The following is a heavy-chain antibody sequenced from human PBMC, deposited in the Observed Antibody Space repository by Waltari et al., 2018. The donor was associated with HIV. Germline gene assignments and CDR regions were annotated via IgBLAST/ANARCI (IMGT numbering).Heavy chain of an antibody. Sequence: QVQLVQSGVEVKKPGSSVKVSCKASGGIFSSYLMSWGRQAPGQGLEWMGGIIPMSGTTKYAHKFQGRLTISADGVTATVYMELTSLRSEDTAVYYCARPPDYSDSGASYGTDVWGQGTTVIVSS. J-gene: IGHJ6*02. CDR3: ARPPDYSDSGASYGTDV. CDR2: IIPMSGTT. V-gene: IGHV1-69*13. D-gene: IGHD2-21*02. CDR1: GGIFSSYL.